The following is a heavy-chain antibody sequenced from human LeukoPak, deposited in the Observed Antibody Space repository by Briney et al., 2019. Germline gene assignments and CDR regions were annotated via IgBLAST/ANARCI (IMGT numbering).Heavy chain of an antibody. CDR1: GFTFSSYS. CDR2: ISSRSSNI. V-gene: IGHV3-48*02. J-gene: IGHJ6*02. Sequence: GGSLRLSCAASGFTFSSYSMNWVRQAPGKGLEWVSYISSRSSNIYYADSVKGRFTISRDNAKNSLYLQMNSLRDEDTAVYYCARIPGGYYYAMDVWAKGPRSPSP. D-gene: IGHD3-16*01. CDR3: ARIPGGYYYAMDV.